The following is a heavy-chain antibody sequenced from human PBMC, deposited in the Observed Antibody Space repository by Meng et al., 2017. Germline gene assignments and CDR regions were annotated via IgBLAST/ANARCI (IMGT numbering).Heavy chain of an antibody. CDR1: GFTFSSYW. CDR2: INSDGSST. J-gene: IGHJ4*02. V-gene: IGHV3-74*01. Sequence: SCAASGFTFSSYWMHWVRQAPGKGLVWVSRINSDGSSTSYADSVKGRFTISRDNAKNTLYLQMNSLRAEDTAVYYCASQSLWFGEDYWGQGTLVTVSS. D-gene: IGHD3-10*01. CDR3: ASQSLWFGEDY.